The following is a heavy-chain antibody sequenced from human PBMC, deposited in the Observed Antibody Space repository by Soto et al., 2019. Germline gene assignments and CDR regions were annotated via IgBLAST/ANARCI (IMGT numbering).Heavy chain of an antibody. J-gene: IGHJ4*02. CDR3: ARDTYYDSVWGSYRHNFDY. D-gene: IGHD3-16*02. V-gene: IGHV4-4*07. Sequence: SETLSLTCTISGGSISTYYWSWIRQPAGKGLEWIGRIYISGSTNYNPSLKSRVTVSVDTSKNQFSLKLSSVTAADTAVYYCARDTYYDSVWGSYRHNFDYWGQGTLVTVSS. CDR1: GGSISTYY. CDR2: IYISGST.